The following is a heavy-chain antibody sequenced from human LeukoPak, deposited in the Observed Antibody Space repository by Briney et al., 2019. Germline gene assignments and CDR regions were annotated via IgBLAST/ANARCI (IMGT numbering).Heavy chain of an antibody. V-gene: IGHV1-69*05. CDR1: GFTFSSYA. J-gene: IGHJ2*01. CDR3: ARAARTVVTPMYFWYFDL. D-gene: IGHD4-23*01. CDR2: IIPIFGTA. Sequence: GGSLRLSCAASGFTFSSYAISWVRQAPGQGLEWMGGIIPIFGTANYAQKFQGRVTITTDESTSTAYMELSSLRSEDTAVYYCARAARTVVTPMYFWYFDLWGRGTLVTVSS.